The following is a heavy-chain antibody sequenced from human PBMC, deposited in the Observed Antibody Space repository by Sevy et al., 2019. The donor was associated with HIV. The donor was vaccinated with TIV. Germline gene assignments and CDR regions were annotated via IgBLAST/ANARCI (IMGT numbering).Heavy chain of an antibody. CDR2: IGTAGDT. J-gene: IGHJ4*02. D-gene: IGHD3-3*01. CDR1: GFTFSSYD. CDR3: ARGKHVSDYYGSFDY. Sequence: GGSLRLSCAASGFTFSSYDMHWVRQATGKGLEWVSAIGTAGDTYYPGSVKGRFTISRENSKNTVYLDMNSLRAEDTAVYYCARGKHVSDYYGSFDYWGQGTLVTVSS. V-gene: IGHV3-13*01.